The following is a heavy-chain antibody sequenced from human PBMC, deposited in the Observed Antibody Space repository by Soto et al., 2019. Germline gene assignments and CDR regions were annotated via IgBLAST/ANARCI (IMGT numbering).Heavy chain of an antibody. Sequence: QVQLVQSGAEVKKPGASVKVSCKSSGYTFSSYGISWVRQAPGQGLGWMEWISAYNGNTHYAQKLQGRVTMTTDTPTTSVYMELTSLRSDDTPVYYCARTLPPIDSWGQGALFTVSA. V-gene: IGHV1-18*01. CDR1: GYTFSSYG. D-gene: IGHD1-26*01. CDR2: ISAYNGNT. CDR3: ARTLPPIDS. J-gene: IGHJ4*02.